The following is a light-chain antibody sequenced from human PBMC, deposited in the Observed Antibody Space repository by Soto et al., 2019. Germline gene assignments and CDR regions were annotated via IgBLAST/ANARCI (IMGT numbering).Light chain of an antibody. CDR2: DAS. J-gene: IGKJ4*01. V-gene: IGKV3-11*01. CDR1: QSVSSY. CDR3: QHRSSWPLT. Sequence: EIVLTQSPATLSLSPGKRATLSCRASQSVSSYLAWYQQKPGQAPRLLIYDASNRATGIPARFSGSGSGTDFTLTISSLEPEDFAVYYCQHRSSWPLTFGGGTKVEIK.